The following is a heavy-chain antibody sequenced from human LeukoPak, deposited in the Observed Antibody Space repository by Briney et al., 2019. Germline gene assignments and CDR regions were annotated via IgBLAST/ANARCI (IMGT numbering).Heavy chain of an antibody. V-gene: IGHV4-34*01. CDR1: GGSFSGYY. Sequence: PSETLSLTCAVYGGSFSGYYWSWIRQPPGKGLEWIGEINHSGSTNYNPSLKSRVTISVDTSKNQFSLKLSSVTAADTAVYYCAPGGWSHAFDIWGQGTMVSVSS. CDR3: APGGWSHAFDI. CDR2: INHSGST. D-gene: IGHD2-15*01. J-gene: IGHJ3*02.